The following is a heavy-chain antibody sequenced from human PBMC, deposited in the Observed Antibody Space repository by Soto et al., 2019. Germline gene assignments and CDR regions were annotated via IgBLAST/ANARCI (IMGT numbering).Heavy chain of an antibody. CDR1: GFTFSDYY. CDR2: ISSSSSYT. D-gene: IGHD6-13*01. J-gene: IGHJ6*02. CDR3: ARDDIAAAGLSYYYGMDV. Sequence: GGSLRLSCVASGFTFSDYYMSWIRQAQGKGLEWVSYISSSSSYTNYADSVKGRFTISRDNAKNSLYMQMNSRRAEDTAAYYCARDDIAAAGLSYYYGMDVWGQGTTVTVSS. V-gene: IGHV3-11*06.